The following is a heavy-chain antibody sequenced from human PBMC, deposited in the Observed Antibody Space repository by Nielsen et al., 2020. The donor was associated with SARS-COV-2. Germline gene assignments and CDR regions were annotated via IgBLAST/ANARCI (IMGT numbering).Heavy chain of an antibody. CDR1: GGSISSNNW. J-gene: IGHJ4*02. CDR3: ARDCSCGLGSSPSYYFDY. Sequence: SETLSLTCAVSGGSISSNNWWSWVRQPPGKGLEWIWKIYHRGSTNYSPSLKTRVTISVDKSKNQFSLELRSVTAADTAVYYCARDCSCGLGSSPSYYFDYWGQGTLVTVSS. D-gene: IGHD7-27*01. CDR2: IYHRGST. V-gene: IGHV4-4*02.